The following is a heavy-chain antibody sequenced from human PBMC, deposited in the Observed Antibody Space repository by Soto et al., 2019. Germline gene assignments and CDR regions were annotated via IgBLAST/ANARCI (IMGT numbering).Heavy chain of an antibody. J-gene: IGHJ5*02. CDR2: IYYSGNT. CDR3: ARAPGDGSSAYFFDP. D-gene: IGHD3-10*01. CDR1: GGSISSYY. V-gene: IGHV4-59*01. Sequence: QVQLQESGPRVVRPSETLSLTCTVSGGSISSYYWNWIRQPPGKGLEWIGYIYYSGNTNYNPSLKSRVTISVDTSKNHFSLKLRSVTAADTAVYYCARAPGDGSSAYFFDPWGQGTLVAVSS.